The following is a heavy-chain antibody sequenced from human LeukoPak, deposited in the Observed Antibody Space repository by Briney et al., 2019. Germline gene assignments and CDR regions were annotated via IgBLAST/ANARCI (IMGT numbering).Heavy chain of an antibody. D-gene: IGHD6-13*01. Sequence: SETLSLTCTVSGGSISSGGYYWSWIRQHPGKGLEWIGYIYYSGSTNYNPSLKSRVTISVDTSKNQFSLKLSSVTAADTAVYYCAVSIAAAGTPLQHWGQGTLVTVSS. CDR3: AVSIAAAGTPLQH. CDR1: GGSISSGGYY. J-gene: IGHJ1*01. V-gene: IGHV4-61*08. CDR2: IYYSGST.